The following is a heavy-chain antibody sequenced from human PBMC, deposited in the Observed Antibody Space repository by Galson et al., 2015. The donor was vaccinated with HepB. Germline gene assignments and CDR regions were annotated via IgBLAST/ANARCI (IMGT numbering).Heavy chain of an antibody. CDR2: INGGNANT. Sequence: VKVSCKASGYTFTSYAMHWVRQAPGQRLEWMGWINGGNANTRYSQNFQGRVTFTRDTSATTAYMELNSLTSEDTAVYYCARRTYSHFDYWGQGTLVTVSS. CDR3: ARRTYSHFDY. V-gene: IGHV1-3*01. J-gene: IGHJ4*02. CDR1: GYTFTSYA. D-gene: IGHD2-21*01.